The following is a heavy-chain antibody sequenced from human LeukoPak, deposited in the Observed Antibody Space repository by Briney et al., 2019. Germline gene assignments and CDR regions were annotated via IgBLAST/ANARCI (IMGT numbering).Heavy chain of an antibody. Sequence: ASVTVSFTASGYSFTGYYIHWVRQAPGQGLEWMGWINPNSRGTNYAQKFQGRVTMTRDTSISTAYMELSSLTSDDTAVYYCARDPAQSYYTDVWGIGTTVTVSS. V-gene: IGHV1-2*02. CDR1: GYSFTGYY. CDR3: ARDPAQSYYTDV. J-gene: IGHJ6*03. CDR2: INPNSRGT.